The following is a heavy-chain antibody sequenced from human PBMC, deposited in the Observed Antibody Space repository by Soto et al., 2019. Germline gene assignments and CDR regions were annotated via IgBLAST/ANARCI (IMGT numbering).Heavy chain of an antibody. CDR1: GFTFSHAW. D-gene: IGHD2-8*01. CDR2: IKSKIDGGTS. V-gene: IGHV3-15*07. J-gene: IGHJ6*02. Sequence: EVQLVESGGGLVKPGGSLRLSCGASGFTFSHAWMNWVRQAPGKGLEWVGRIKSKIDGGTSDYAAPVKGRFSISRDESKDTLFLQINSLQTEDSAVYFGATMGHCCNGVCSYCCYGVDVWGLGTTVTVPS. CDR3: ATMGHCCNGVCSYCCYGVDV.